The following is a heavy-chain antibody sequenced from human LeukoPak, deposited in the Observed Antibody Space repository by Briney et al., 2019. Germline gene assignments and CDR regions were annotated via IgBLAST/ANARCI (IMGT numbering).Heavy chain of an antibody. Sequence: GGSLRLSCAASGFTFSSYAMSWVRQAPGKGLEWVSSVSGSGGGTFYTDSVKGRFTISRDNSYNMLYLQMDSLRPEDAAIYYCARDLGIVGAKVDYWGQGTLVTVSS. CDR2: VSGSGGGT. V-gene: IGHV3-23*01. J-gene: IGHJ4*02. CDR3: ARDLGIVGAKVDY. D-gene: IGHD1-26*01. CDR1: GFTFSSYA.